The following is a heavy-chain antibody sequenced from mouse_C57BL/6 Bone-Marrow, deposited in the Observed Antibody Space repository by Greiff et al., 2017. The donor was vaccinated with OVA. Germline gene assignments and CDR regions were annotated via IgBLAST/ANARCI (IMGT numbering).Heavy chain of an antibody. V-gene: IGHV1-52*01. Sequence: QVHVKQPGAELVRPGSSVKLSCKASGYTFTSYWMHWVKQRPIQGLEWIGNIDPSDSETHYNQKFKDKATLTVDKSSSTAYMQLSSLTSEDSAVYYCARFGNWDGDYWGQGTTLTVSS. CDR3: ARFGNWDGDY. CDR1: GYTFTSYW. D-gene: IGHD4-1*01. CDR2: IDPSDSET. J-gene: IGHJ2*01.